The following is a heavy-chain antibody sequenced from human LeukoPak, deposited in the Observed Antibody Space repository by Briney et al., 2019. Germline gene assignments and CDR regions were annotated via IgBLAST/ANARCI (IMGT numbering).Heavy chain of an antibody. CDR2: ISAYNGNT. J-gene: IGHJ5*02. Sequence: APVKVSCKASGYTFTSYGISWVRQAPGQGLEWMGWISAYNGNTNYAQKLQGRVTMTTDTSTSTAYMELRSLRSDDTAVYYCARDFNVAAADYHFDPWGQGTLVTVSS. D-gene: IGHD6-13*01. CDR3: ARDFNVAAADYHFDP. CDR1: GYTFTSYG. V-gene: IGHV1-18*01.